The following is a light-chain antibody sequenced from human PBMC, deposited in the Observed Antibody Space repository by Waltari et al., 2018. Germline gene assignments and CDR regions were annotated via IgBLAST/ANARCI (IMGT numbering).Light chain of an antibody. CDR2: DVS. J-gene: IGLJ1*01. CDR3: SSYTSSSTYV. CDR1: SSEVGGYNY. V-gene: IGLV2-14*03. Sequence: AMTQPASVPGSPGQWSTISGTGTSSEVGGYNYVSWYQQHPGKAPKVMIYDVSNRPSGVSNRFSGSKSGNTASLTISGLQAEDEADYYCSSYTSSSTYVFGTGTKVTVL.